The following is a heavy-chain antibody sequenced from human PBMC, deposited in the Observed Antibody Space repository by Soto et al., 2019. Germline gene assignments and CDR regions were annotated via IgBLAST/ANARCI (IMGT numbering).Heavy chain of an antibody. CDR2: IIPIFGTA. V-gene: IGHV1-69*13. CDR1: GGTFSSYA. D-gene: IGHD3-10*01. Sequence: ASVKVSCKASGGTFSSYAISWVRQAPGQGLEWMGGIIPIFGTANYAHNFQGRVTITADESTSTAYMELSSLRSEDTAVYYCARDRLLWFGELSRYSYGMDVWGQGTTVTVSS. CDR3: ARDRLLWFGELSRYSYGMDV. J-gene: IGHJ6*02.